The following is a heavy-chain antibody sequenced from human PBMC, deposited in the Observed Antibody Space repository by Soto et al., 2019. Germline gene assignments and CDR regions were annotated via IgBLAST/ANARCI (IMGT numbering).Heavy chain of an antibody. Sequence: QVQLQESGPGLVKPSQTLSLTCTVSGGSISSGGYYWSWIRQPPGKGLEWIGYIYYSGSTYYNPSLKSRVTISVDTSKNQFSLKLSSVTAADTAVYYCAREEGGGYDHLWFDPWGQGTLVTVSS. V-gene: IGHV4-31*03. J-gene: IGHJ5*02. CDR3: AREEGGGYDHLWFDP. CDR1: GGSISSGGYY. D-gene: IGHD5-12*01. CDR2: IYYSGST.